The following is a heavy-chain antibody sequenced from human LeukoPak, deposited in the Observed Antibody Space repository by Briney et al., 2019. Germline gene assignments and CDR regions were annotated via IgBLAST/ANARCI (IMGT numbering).Heavy chain of an antibody. CDR3: ARDSAYAFDI. J-gene: IGHJ3*02. D-gene: IGHD1-26*01. CDR2: IGWSSNI. Sequence: AGGSLRLSCAASGFTFSSYSMNWVRQAPGKGLEWVSYIGWSSNIYYADSVKGRFTISRDNAKNSLYLQMNSLRDEDTALYYCARDSAYAFDIWGQGTKVTVSS. V-gene: IGHV3-48*02. CDR1: GFTFSSYS.